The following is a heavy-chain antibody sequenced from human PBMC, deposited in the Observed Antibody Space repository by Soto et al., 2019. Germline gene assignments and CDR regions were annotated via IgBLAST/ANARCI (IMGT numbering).Heavy chain of an antibody. CDR1: GFSFSSYA. V-gene: IGHV3-23*01. Sequence: QPGGSLRLSCAASGFSFSSYAMVWVRQAPGKGLEWVSVISARGGSLYSANSVKGRFTISRDNSKNVLSLEMNSLRAEDTATYFCAKFSIEYSASVDNWGQGTLVVVSS. CDR3: AKFSIEYSASVDN. J-gene: IGHJ4*02. D-gene: IGHD5-12*01. CDR2: ISARGGSL.